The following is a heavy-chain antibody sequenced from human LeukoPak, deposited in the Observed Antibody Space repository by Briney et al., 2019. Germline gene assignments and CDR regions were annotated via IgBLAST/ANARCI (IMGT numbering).Heavy chain of an antibody. CDR1: GGSISSGGYY. D-gene: IGHD3-16*02. J-gene: IGHJ3*02. CDR3: ARHQGVIYAFDI. Sequence: PSETLSLTCTVSGGSISSGGYYWSWIRQHPGKGLEWIGYIYYSGSTNYNPSLKSRVTISVDTSKNQFSLKLSSVTAADTAVYYCARHQGVIYAFDIWGQGTMVTVSS. CDR2: IYYSGST. V-gene: IGHV4-61*08.